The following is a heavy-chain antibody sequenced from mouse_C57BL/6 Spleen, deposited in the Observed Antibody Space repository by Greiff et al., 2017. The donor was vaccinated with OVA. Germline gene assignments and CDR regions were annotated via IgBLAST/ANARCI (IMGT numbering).Heavy chain of an antibody. J-gene: IGHJ3*01. D-gene: IGHD4-1*01. CDR1: GFTFSDYG. V-gene: IGHV5-17*01. Sequence: EVKLVESGGGLVKPGGSLKLSCAASGFTFSDYGMHWVRQAPGKGLEWVAYISRGSSTIYYADKVKGRFTLSRDNAKNTLYLQMTSLRSEDTSMYYCARPNCDKRDFAYWGQGTLVTVSA. CDR3: ARPNCDKRDFAY. CDR2: ISRGSSTI.